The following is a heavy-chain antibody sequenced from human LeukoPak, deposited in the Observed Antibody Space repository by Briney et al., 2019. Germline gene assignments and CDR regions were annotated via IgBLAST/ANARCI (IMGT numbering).Heavy chain of an antibody. CDR1: GFTFSSYA. V-gene: IGHV3-23*01. CDR2: ISGSGGST. J-gene: IGHJ4*02. CDR3: AKGGYVWGSYGRYHFDY. D-gene: IGHD3-16*01. Sequence: GGSLRLPCAASGFTFSSYAMSWVRQAPGKGLEWVSAISGSGGSTYYADSVKGRFTISRDNSKNTLYLQMNSLRAEDTAVYYCAKGGYVWGSYGRYHFDYWGQGTLVTVSS.